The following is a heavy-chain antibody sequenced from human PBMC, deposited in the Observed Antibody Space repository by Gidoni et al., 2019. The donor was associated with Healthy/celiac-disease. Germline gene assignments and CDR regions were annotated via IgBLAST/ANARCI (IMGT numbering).Heavy chain of an antibody. CDR1: GFTFSSYA. J-gene: IGHJ5*02. CDR2: ISGRGGST. CDR3: AKDPHDYGDFWGECWFDP. Sequence: EVQLLESGGGLVQPGGSLRLSCAAYGFTFSSYAMSWVRQAPGKGREWVSAISGRGGSTYYADSVKGRFTISRDNSKNTLYLQMNSLRAEDTAVYYCAKDPHDYGDFWGECWFDPWGQGTLVTVSS. D-gene: IGHD4-17*01. V-gene: IGHV3-23*01.